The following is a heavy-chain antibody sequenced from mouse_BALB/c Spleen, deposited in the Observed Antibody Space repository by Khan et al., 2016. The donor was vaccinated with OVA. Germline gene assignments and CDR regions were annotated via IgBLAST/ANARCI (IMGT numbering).Heavy chain of an antibody. J-gene: IGHJ3*01. Sequence: VQLQQSGAELVKPGASVRLSCKASGYTFTSYYLYWVKLRPGHGLEWIGDINPSNGGTNFNENFKTKATLTVDKSSSTAYMQLSSLTSEDSAVYYCTRSGYGAFAYWGQGTLVTVSA. CDR1: GYTFTSYY. V-gene: IGHV1S81*02. CDR2: INPSNGGT. CDR3: TRSGYGAFAY. D-gene: IGHD1-1*02.